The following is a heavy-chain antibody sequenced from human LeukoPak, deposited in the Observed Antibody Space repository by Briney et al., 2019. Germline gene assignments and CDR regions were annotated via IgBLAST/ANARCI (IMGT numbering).Heavy chain of an antibody. J-gene: IGHJ5*02. CDR1: GGSISSYY. V-gene: IGHV4-59*08. CDR3: ASRYSSSCFDP. Sequence: SETLSLTCTVSGGSISSYYWSWIRQPPGKGLEWIGYIYYSGSTNYNPSLKSRVTISVDTSKNQFSLKLSSVTAAVTAVYYCASRYSSSCFDPWGQGTLVTVSS. CDR2: IYYSGST. D-gene: IGHD6-13*01.